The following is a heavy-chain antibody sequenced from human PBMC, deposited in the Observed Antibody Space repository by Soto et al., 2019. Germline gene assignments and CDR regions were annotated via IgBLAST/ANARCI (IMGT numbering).Heavy chain of an antibody. Sequence: SETLSLTCAVYGGSFSGYYWSWIRQPPGKGLEWIGEINHSGSTNYNPSLKSRVTISVDTSKNQFSLKLSSVTAADTAVYYCARRHPYSGSYWFDYWGQGTLVTVS. CDR1: GGSFSGYY. CDR3: ARRHPYSGSYWFDY. D-gene: IGHD1-26*01. J-gene: IGHJ4*02. CDR2: INHSGST. V-gene: IGHV4-34*01.